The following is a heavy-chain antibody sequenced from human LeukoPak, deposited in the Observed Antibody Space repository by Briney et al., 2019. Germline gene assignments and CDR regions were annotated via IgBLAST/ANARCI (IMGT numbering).Heavy chain of an antibody. CDR3: ARVGYDSSGYYPQPDDAFDI. Sequence: PSETLSLTCALYGGSLSVYYSSCIRHPPGEGLEWIGEINHSGSTNYNPSLKSRVTISVDTSKNQFSLKLSSVTAADTAVYYCARVGYDSSGYYPQPDDAFDIWGQGTMVTVSS. CDR1: GGSLSVYY. CDR2: INHSGST. V-gene: IGHV4-34*01. J-gene: IGHJ3*02. D-gene: IGHD3-22*01.